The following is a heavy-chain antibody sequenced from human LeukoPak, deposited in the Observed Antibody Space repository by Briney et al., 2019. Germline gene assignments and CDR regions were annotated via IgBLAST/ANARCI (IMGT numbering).Heavy chain of an antibody. CDR2: INCGEGIL. J-gene: IGHJ4*02. D-gene: IGHD3-3*01. CDR1: GNTFNFHY. CDR3: ASENNYDDQYFYS. V-gene: IGHV1-46*02. Sequence: GASVKDSCKASGNTFNFHYIHWMRQAPRQRLEWMGIINCGEGILGYAQTFQGRLTFTRDTSTSTVYMELSSLRSEDTAIYYCASENNYDDQYFYSWGRGTVVTVSS.